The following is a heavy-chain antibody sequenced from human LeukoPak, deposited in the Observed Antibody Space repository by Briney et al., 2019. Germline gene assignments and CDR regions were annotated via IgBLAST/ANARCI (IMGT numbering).Heavy chain of an antibody. Sequence: SGPTLVNPTQTLTLTCTFSGFSLSTSGVGVGWIRQPPGKALEWLELFYWDDDKRYSPSLKSRPTITKDTSKNQVVLTMTDMDPVDTATYYCARIIVPQYYFDYWGQGTLVTVSS. CDR1: GFSLSTSGVG. CDR3: ARIIVPQYYFDY. J-gene: IGHJ4*02. V-gene: IGHV2-5*02. CDR2: FYWDDDK. D-gene: IGHD2/OR15-2a*01.